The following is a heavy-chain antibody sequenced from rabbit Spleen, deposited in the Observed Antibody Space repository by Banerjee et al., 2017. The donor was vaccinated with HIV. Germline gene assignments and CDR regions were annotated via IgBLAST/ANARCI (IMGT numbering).Heavy chain of an antibody. CDR2: IYAGDGST. D-gene: IGHD8-1*01. CDR3: ARDTGSSFSTYGMDL. Sequence: QSLEESGGDLVKPGASLTLSCTASGFSFSSRYCVCWVRQAPGKGLEWIACIYAGDGSTYYASWAKGRFTISKSSSTTVTLRMTSLTAADTATYFCARDTGSSFSTYGMDLWGPGTLVTVS. CDR1: GFSFSSRYC. J-gene: IGHJ6*01. V-gene: IGHV1S40*01.